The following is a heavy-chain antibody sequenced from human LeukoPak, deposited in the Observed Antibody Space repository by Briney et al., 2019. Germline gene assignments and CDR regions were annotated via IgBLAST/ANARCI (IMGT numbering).Heavy chain of an antibody. D-gene: IGHD6-6*01. Sequence: GGSLRLSCAVSGFTLSNYGMHWGRHAAGKGLEWEAVMCYDGSNNTYSDSMTGRITISTDNSKNTLYLQMLSLIAEDTAVYYCSRNPIAARIVFDIWGQGTMVTVSS. V-gene: IGHV3-33*01. J-gene: IGHJ3*02. CDR3: SRNPIAARIVFDI. CDR2: MCYDGSNN. CDR1: GFTLSNYG.